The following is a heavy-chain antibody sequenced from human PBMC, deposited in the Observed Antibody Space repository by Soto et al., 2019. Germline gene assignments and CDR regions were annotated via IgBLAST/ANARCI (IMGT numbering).Heavy chain of an antibody. CDR2: ISAYNGNT. D-gene: IGHD3-9*01. V-gene: IGHV1-18*01. J-gene: IGHJ4*02. CDR1: GYTFISYD. Sequence: QVQLVQSGAEVKKPGASVKVSCKGSGYTFISYDISWVRQAPGQGREWMGRISAYNGNTNYAQNLQGRVTLTTDTSTSTAYMELRSLRSDDTAVYYCATNYNTLTGYYRFFNYWGQGTLVTVSS. CDR3: ATNYNTLTGYYRFFNY.